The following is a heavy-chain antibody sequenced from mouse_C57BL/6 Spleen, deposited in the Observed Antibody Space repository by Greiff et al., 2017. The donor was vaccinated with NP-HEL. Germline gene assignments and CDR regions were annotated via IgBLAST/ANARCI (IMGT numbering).Heavy chain of an antibody. CDR1: GYTFTSYW. J-gene: IGHJ3*01. D-gene: IGHD2-4*01. V-gene: IGHV1-64*01. CDR3: ASRLYYDYDVFAY. CDR2: IHPNSGST. Sequence: QVQLQQPGAELVKPGASVKLSCKASGYTFTSYWMHWVKQRPGQGLEWIGMIHPNSGSTNYNEKFKSKATLTVDKSSSTAYMQLSSLTSEDSAVYYCASRLYYDYDVFAYWGQGTLVTVSA.